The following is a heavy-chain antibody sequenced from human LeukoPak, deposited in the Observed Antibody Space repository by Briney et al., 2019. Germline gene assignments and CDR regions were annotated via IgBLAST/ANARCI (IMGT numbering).Heavy chain of an antibody. Sequence: PGGSLRLSCAASGFTFSDYYMSWIRQAPGKGLEWVSYISSSGSTIYYADSVKGRFTISRDNAKNSLYLQMNSLRAEDTAVYYCARESSTQGDWYDILTGMPAPFDYWGQGTLVTVSS. CDR1: GFTFSDYY. J-gene: IGHJ4*02. CDR3: ARESSTQGDWYDILTGMPAPFDY. D-gene: IGHD3-9*01. CDR2: ISSSGSTI. V-gene: IGHV3-11*04.